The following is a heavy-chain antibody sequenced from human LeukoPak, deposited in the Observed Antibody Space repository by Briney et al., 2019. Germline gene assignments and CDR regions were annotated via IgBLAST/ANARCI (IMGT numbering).Heavy chain of an antibody. CDR2: ILSDGSKE. Sequence: HPGGSLRLSCAASGFTFSSYGMHWVRQAPGKGLEWVAVILSDGSKEFFTDSVKGRFTISRDNSKNTLYLQMNSLRAEDTAVYYCAREQWLKGPGFDYWGQGTLVTVSS. V-gene: IGHV3-33*01. CDR1: GFTFSSYG. J-gene: IGHJ4*02. D-gene: IGHD6-19*01. CDR3: AREQWLKGPGFDY.